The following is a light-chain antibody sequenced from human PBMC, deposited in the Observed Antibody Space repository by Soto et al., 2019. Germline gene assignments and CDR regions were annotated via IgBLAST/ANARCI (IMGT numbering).Light chain of an antibody. CDR1: QSVSSF. Sequence: IVFTQSLATLSLSPGERATLPCRASQSVSSFLAWYQQKPGQAPRLLIYDASNRATGIPARFTGSGSGTEFTLTISSLQSEDFAVYYCQQRSSWPPTFGQGTLLEIK. CDR2: DAS. V-gene: IGKV3-11*01. CDR3: QQRSSWPPT. J-gene: IGKJ5*01.